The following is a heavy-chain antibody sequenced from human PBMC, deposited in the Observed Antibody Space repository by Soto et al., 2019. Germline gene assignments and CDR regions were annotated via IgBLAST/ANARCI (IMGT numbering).Heavy chain of an antibody. CDR3: EGGFRGGDADWFVP. D-gene: IGHD2-21*02. CDR1: GYTFTSYA. CDR2: INAGNGNT. Sequence: ASVKVSCKASGYTFTSYAMHWVRQAPGQRLEWMGWINAGNGNTKYSQKFQGRVTITRDTSASTANKELSSLRSEDTDKYNYEGGFRGGDADWFVPWGQGTLFTVSS. V-gene: IGHV1-3*01. J-gene: IGHJ5*02.